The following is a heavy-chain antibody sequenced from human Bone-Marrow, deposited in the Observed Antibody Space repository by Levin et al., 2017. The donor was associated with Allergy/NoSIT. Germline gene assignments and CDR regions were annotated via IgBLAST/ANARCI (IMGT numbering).Heavy chain of an antibody. CDR2: INPNSGGT. Sequence: ASVKVSCKASGYTFTGYYMHWVRQAPGQGLEWMGWINPNSGGTNYAQKFQGRVTMTRDTSISTAYMELSRLRSDDTAVYYCARLRRYSYGSPFDYWGQGTLVTVSS. J-gene: IGHJ4*02. CDR3: ARLRRYSYGSPFDY. V-gene: IGHV1-2*02. CDR1: GYTFTGYY. D-gene: IGHD5-18*01.